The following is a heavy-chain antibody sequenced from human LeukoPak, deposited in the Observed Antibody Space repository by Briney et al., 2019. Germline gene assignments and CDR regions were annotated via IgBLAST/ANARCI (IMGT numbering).Heavy chain of an antibody. CDR1: GFTFSNAW. J-gene: IGHJ6*03. D-gene: IGHD1-14*01. CDR3: ARVGPWVNPDYYYYYMDV. Sequence: PGGSLRLSCVVSGFTFSNAWMSWVRQAPGKGLEWVGRIKSKTDGETIDYAAPVKGRFTISRDNAKNSLYLQMNSLRAEDTAVYYCARVGPWVNPDYYYYYMDVWGKGTTVTVSS. CDR2: IKSKTDGETI. V-gene: IGHV3-15*01.